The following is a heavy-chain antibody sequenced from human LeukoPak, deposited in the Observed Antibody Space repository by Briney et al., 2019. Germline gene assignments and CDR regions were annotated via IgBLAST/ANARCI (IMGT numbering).Heavy chain of an antibody. CDR3: TTDRYYYGSGSYHDRYYYYYGMDV. J-gene: IGHJ6*02. D-gene: IGHD3-10*01. Sequence: PGGSLRLSCTTSGFNFNNAWMNWVRQAPGKGLEWVGRIKSKTDGGTTDYAAPVKGRFTISRDDSKNTLYLQMNSLKTEDTAVYYCTTDRYYYGSGSYHDRYYYYYGMDVWGQGTTVTVSS. CDR1: GFNFNNAW. CDR2: IKSKTDGGTT. V-gene: IGHV3-15*07.